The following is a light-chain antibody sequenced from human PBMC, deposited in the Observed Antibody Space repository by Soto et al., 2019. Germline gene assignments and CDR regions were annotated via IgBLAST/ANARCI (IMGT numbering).Light chain of an antibody. CDR3: MQSLQSPWT. CDR1: QSLVHSDGIAY. V-gene: IGKV2-30*02. Sequence: DVVMTQSPLSLPVTLGQPASISCRSNQSLVHSDGIAYFSWFQQRPGRSPRRLIYKVSNRDSGVPARFSGSGSGTDFALKISRVEAEDVGVYYCMQSLQSPWTFGQGTKVEIK. CDR2: KVS. J-gene: IGKJ1*01.